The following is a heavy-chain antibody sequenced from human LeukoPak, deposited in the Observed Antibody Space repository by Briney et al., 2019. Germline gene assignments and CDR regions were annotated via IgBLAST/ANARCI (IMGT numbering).Heavy chain of an antibody. J-gene: IGHJ4*02. CDR3: ATSDDSSGSD. Sequence: GGSLRLSCVASGFTFSGYWMSWVRQAPGKGLEWVANINEDESIKHYVDSVKGRFTISRDNAKNSVFLQMNSLRDEDTALNYCATSDDSSGSDWGQGILVTVSS. CDR1: GFTFSGYW. D-gene: IGHD3-22*01. CDR2: INEDESIK. V-gene: IGHV3-7*01.